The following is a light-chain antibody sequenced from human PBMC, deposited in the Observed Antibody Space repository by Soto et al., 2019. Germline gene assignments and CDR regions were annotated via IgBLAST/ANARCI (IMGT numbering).Light chain of an antibody. Sequence: VTLSLSPRQRASLSCRASQSVRTYLAWYQVKPGQAPRLLIYDASRRASGVPARFSGSGSGTDFTLTISRLEPEDFAVYYCQQYVSSLTFGQGTKVDIK. CDR1: QSVRTY. J-gene: IGKJ1*01. CDR2: DAS. V-gene: IGKV3-20*01. CDR3: QQYVSSLT.